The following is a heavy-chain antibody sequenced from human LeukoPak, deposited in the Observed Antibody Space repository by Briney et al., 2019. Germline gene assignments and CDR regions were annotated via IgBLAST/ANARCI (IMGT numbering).Heavy chain of an antibody. D-gene: IGHD3-10*01. CDR2: INHSGST. V-gene: IGHV4-34*01. Sequence: SETLSLTCAVYGGSFSGYYWSWIRQPPGKGLEWIGEINHSGSTNYNTSLKSRVTISVDTSKNQFPLKLSSVTAADTAGYYCARLGPYYYGSGSLEDYWGQGTLVTVSS. CDR1: GGSFSGYY. J-gene: IGHJ4*02. CDR3: ARLGPYYYGSGSLEDY.